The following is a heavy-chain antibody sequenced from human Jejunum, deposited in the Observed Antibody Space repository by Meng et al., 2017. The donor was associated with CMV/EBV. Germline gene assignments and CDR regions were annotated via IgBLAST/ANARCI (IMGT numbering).Heavy chain of an antibody. CDR1: GYTVTEYF. CDR2: VNHNTGGT. J-gene: IGHJ4*02. Sequence: SGYTVTEYFVHWVRQAPGQGLEWMGRVNHNTGGTNYAQKFHGRVPMTSDASISTAYMELRDLTSDDSAVYYCAREGLTIAVADYYFDYWGQGTLVTVSS. V-gene: IGHV1-2*06. D-gene: IGHD6-19*01. CDR3: AREGLTIAVADYYFDY.